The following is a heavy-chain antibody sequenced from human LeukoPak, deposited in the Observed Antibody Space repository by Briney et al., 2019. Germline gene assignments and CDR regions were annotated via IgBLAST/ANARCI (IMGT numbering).Heavy chain of an antibody. V-gene: IGHV1-69*01. CDR2: IIPIFGTA. D-gene: IGHD4-23*01. J-gene: IGHJ4*02. Sequence: GASVKVSCKASGGTFSSYAISWVRQAPGQGLEWMGGIIPIFGTANYAQKFQGRVTITADESTSTAYMELSSLRSEDTAVYYCARDRQAAPGGNMEYWGQGTLVTVS. CDR1: GGTFSSYA. CDR3: ARDRQAAPGGNMEY.